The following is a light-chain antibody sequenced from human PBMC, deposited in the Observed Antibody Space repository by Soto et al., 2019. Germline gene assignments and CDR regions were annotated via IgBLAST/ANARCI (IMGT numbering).Light chain of an antibody. Sequence: DIQFTQSPSFLSASVGGRVTITCRASQGVSSYLDWYQQKPGKAPKLLIYAASTLLSGVPSRFSGSGSGTEFTLTISSLQPEDFATYYCQQHNSYPLTFGPGTKGDIK. J-gene: IGKJ3*01. CDR3: QQHNSYPLT. CDR1: QGVSSY. CDR2: AAS. V-gene: IGKV1-9*01.